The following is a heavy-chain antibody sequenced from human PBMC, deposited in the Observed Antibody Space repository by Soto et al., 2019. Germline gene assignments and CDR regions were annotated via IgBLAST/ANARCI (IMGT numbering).Heavy chain of an antibody. D-gene: IGHD3-22*01. CDR2: IDPSDSQT. CDR1: VYSFTGYW. Sequence: PGESLKISCKGSVYSFTGYWITWVRQKPGKGLEWMGRIDPSDSQTYYSPSLRGHVTISATKSITTVFLQWGSLRASDTAMYYCARQIYDSDTGPNFQYYFDSWGQGTPVTVSS. V-gene: IGHV5-10-1*01. CDR3: ARQIYDSDTGPNFQYYFDS. J-gene: IGHJ4*02.